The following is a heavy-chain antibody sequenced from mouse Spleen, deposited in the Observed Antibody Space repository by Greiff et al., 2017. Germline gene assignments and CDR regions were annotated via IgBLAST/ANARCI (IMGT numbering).Heavy chain of an antibody. J-gene: IGHJ2*01. CDR2: IYPGNVNT. D-gene: IGHD3-1*01. CDR1: GYTFTSYY. Sequence: VQLQQSGPELVKPGASVRISCKASGYTFTSYYIHWVKQRPGQGLEWIGWIYPGNVNTKYNEKFKGKATLTADKSSSTAYMQLSSLTSEDSAVYFCAREGGSSGSTFDYWGQGTTLTVSS. V-gene: IGHV1S56*01. CDR3: AREGGSSGSTFDY.